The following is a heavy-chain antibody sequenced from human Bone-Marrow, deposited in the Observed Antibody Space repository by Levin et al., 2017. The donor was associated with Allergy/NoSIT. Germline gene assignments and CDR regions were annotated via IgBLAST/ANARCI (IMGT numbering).Heavy chain of an antibody. Sequence: SVKVSCKASGGTFSSYAISWVRQAPGQGLEWMGGIIPIFGTANYAQKFQGRVTITADKSTSTAYMELSSLRSEDTAVYYCARGRIVVVPATYYYGMDVWGQGTTVTVSS. J-gene: IGHJ6*02. D-gene: IGHD2-2*01. V-gene: IGHV1-69*06. CDR3: ARGRIVVVPATYYYGMDV. CDR2: IIPIFGTA. CDR1: GGTFSSYA.